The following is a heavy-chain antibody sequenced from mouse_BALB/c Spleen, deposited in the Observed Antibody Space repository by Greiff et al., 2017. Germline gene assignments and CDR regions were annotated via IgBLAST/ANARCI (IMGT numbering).Heavy chain of an antibody. Sequence: EVQVVESGGGLVQPGGSLRLSCATSGFTFSDFYMEWVRQPPGKRLEWIAASRNKANDYNTEYSASVKGRFIVSRDTSQSILYLQMNALRAEDTAMYYCARDDMSTRHYYAMDYWGQGTSVTVSA. CDR2: SRNKANDYNT. CDR1: GFTFSDFY. D-gene: IGHD2-4*01. J-gene: IGHJ4*01. CDR3: ARDDMSTRHYYAMDY. V-gene: IGHV7-1*02.